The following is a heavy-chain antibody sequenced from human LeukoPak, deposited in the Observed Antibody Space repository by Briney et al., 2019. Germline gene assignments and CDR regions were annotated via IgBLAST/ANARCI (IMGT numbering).Heavy chain of an antibody. J-gene: IGHJ4*02. V-gene: IGHV3-15*01. CDR3: TTDGDYGDGLRGDY. D-gene: IGHD4-17*01. CDR2: IKSKTDGGTT. CDR1: GFTFNNAW. Sequence: GGSLRLSCAASGFTFNNAWMSWVRQAPGKGLEWVGRIKSKTDGGTTDHAAPVKGRFTISRDDSKNTLYLQMNSLKTEDTAVYYCTTDGDYGDGLRGDYWGQGTLVTVSS.